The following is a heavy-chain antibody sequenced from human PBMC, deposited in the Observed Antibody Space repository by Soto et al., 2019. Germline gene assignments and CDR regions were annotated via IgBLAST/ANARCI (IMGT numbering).Heavy chain of an antibody. Sequence: SETLSLTCTVSGGSISSSSYYWGWIRQPPGKVLEWIGTIYYSGDTNYNPSLKSRVTISVDTSKNQFSLKLSSVTAADTAVYYCARRWGSAADYWGQGTLVTVSS. CDR3: ARRWGSAADY. J-gene: IGHJ4*02. CDR2: IYYSGDT. CDR1: GGSISSSSYY. D-gene: IGHD2-15*01. V-gene: IGHV4-39*07.